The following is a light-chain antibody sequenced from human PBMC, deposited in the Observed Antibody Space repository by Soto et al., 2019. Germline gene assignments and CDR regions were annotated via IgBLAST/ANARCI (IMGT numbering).Light chain of an antibody. J-gene: IGKJ1*01. Sequence: EIVMTQSPATLSVSPGERATLSCRASQSVSSNLAWYQQKPGQAHRLLIYGASTRATGIQARFSGSGSGTEFTLTIRRLEPEDFAVYYCQQYGSSPRTFGQGTKVDI. CDR2: GAS. CDR1: QSVSSN. CDR3: QQYGSSPRT. V-gene: IGKV3-15*01.